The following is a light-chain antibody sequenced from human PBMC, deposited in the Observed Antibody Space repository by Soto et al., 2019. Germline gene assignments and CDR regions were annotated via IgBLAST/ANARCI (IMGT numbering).Light chain of an antibody. Sequence: SLSPGERATLSCRASQSVSSSYLAWYQQKPGQAPRLLIDGASSRATGIPDRFSGSGSGTDFTLTIISFQAEDGIRYCSTVSACLLNS. CDR1: QSVSSSY. J-gene: IGKJ2*03. CDR3: TVSACLLNS. CDR2: GAS. V-gene: IGKV3-20*01.